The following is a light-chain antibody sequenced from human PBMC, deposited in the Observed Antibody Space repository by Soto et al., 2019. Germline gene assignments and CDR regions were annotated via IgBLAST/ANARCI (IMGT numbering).Light chain of an antibody. Sequence: QSVLTQPASVSGSPGQSITISCTGTSSDVGNGYDSVSWYQQHPGKAPKLMIYEVTNRPSGVSSRFSGSKSGNTASLTISGLQAEDEADYYCCSKTSSITYVFGSGTKLTVL. CDR1: SSDVGNGYDS. J-gene: IGLJ1*01. V-gene: IGLV2-14*01. CDR2: EVT. CDR3: CSKTSSITYV.